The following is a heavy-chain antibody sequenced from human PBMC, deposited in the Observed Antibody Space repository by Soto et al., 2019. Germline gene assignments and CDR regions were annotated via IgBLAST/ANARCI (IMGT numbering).Heavy chain of an antibody. J-gene: IGHJ3*02. CDR1: XGTFSSYA. Sequence: VKVSCKASXGTFSSYAXXXVRQAPGQGLEWMGGIIPIFGTANYAQKFQGRVTITADESTSTAYMELSSLRSEDTAVYYCASPSPSTTGLGAFDIWGQGTMVTVSS. D-gene: IGHD1-1*01. CDR2: IIPIFGTA. CDR3: ASPSPSTTGLGAFDI. V-gene: IGHV1-69*13.